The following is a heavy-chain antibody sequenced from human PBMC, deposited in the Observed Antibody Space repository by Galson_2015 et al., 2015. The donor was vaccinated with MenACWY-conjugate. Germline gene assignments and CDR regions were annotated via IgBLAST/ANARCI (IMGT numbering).Heavy chain of an antibody. CDR2: INPNSGGT. Sequence: SVKVSCKASGYTFTGYYMHWVRQAPGQGLEWMGWINPNSGGTNYAQKFQGWVTMTRDTSISTAYMELSRLRSDDTAVYYCARAHRASTSGMDVWGQGTTVTVSS. J-gene: IGHJ6*02. V-gene: IGHV1-2*04. CDR1: GYTFTGYY. CDR3: ARAHRASTSGMDV.